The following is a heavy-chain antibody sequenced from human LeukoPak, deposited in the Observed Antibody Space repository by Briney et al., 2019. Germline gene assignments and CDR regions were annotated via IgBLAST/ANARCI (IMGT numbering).Heavy chain of an antibody. CDR3: AKDWGRYCSSTGCYCGY. CDR1: GFTFSRYS. V-gene: IGHV3-30*02. Sequence: GGSLRLSCVASGFTFSRYSMNWVRQAPGKGLEWVAFIRYDGSNKYYADSVKGRFTISRDNSKNTLYLQMNSLRAEDTAVYYCAKDWGRYCSSTGCYCGYWGQGTLVTVSS. CDR2: IRYDGSNK. D-gene: IGHD2-2*01. J-gene: IGHJ4*02.